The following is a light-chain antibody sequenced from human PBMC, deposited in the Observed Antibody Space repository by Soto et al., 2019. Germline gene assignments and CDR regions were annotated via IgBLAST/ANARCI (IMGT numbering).Light chain of an antibody. Sequence: DIVMTQSPDSLAVSLGERATINCKSSRSILYSSNTKHYLAWYQQKPGQPPKLLIYWASTRESGVPDRFSGSGSGTDFTLTSSSLRAEDVAVYYCQQYYSIPWTFGQGTKVEN. V-gene: IGKV4-1*01. J-gene: IGKJ1*01. CDR2: WAS. CDR3: QQYYSIPWT. CDR1: RSILYSSNTKHY.